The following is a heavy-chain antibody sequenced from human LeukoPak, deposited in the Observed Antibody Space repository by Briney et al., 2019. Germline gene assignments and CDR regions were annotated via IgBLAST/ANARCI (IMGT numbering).Heavy chain of an antibody. CDR3: ARDMYYYGSGSDY. CDR2: ISSSSSYI. CDR1: GFPLRSYK. D-gene: IGHD3-10*01. V-gene: IGHV3-21*01. Sequence: GGAPRLSCAASGFPLRSYKIKWGRQAPGEGVGWGSSISSSSSYIYYADSVKGRFTISRDNAKNSLYLQMNSLRAEDTAVYYCARDMYYYGSGSDYWGQGTLVTVSS. J-gene: IGHJ4*02.